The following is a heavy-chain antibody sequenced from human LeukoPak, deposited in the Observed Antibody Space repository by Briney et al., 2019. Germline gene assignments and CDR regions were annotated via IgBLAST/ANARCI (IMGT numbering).Heavy chain of an antibody. Sequence: SETLSLTCTVSGGSINTTSYYWSWIRQPPGKGLEWIGYIYYSGSTNYNPSLKSRVTISVDTSKNQFSLKLSSVTAADTAVYYCARVGMVLGPYFDYWGQGTLVTVSS. J-gene: IGHJ4*02. V-gene: IGHV4-61*01. CDR2: IYYSGST. CDR1: GGSINTTSYY. D-gene: IGHD3-10*01. CDR3: ARVGMVLGPYFDY.